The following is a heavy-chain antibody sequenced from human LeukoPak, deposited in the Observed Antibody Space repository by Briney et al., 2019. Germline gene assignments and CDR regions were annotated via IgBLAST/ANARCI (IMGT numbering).Heavy chain of an antibody. CDR1: GYSFTSYW. Sequence: HGESLKISCKGSGYSFTSYWIGWVRQMPGKGLEWMGLIYPGDCDTRYSPSFQGQVTISADKSISTAYLQWSSLKASDTAMYYCARHPDCSGGSCYAGGAFDIWGQGTMVTVSS. CDR3: ARHPDCSGGSCYAGGAFDI. V-gene: IGHV5-51*01. CDR2: IYPGDCDT. D-gene: IGHD2-15*01. J-gene: IGHJ3*02.